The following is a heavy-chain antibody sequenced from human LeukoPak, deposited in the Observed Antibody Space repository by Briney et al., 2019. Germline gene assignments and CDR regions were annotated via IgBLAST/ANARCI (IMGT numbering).Heavy chain of an antibody. CDR3: ARGLPGYIVVVPAAIKGFDP. V-gene: IGHV4-34*01. CDR2: INHSGST. Sequence: SETLSLTCAVYGGSFSGYYWSWIRQPPGKGLEWIGEINHSGSTNYNPSLKSRVTISVDTSKNQFSLKLSSVTAADTAVHYCARGLPGYIVVVPAAIKGFDPWGQGTLVTVSS. D-gene: IGHD2-2*01. J-gene: IGHJ5*02. CDR1: GGSFSGYY.